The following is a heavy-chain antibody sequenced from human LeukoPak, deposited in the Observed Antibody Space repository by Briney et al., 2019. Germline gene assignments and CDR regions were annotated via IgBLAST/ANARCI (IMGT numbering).Heavy chain of an antibody. Sequence: ASVKVSCKASGYTFTGYYMHWVRQAPGQGLGWMGWINPNSGGTNYAQKFQGRVTMTRDTSISTAYMELSRLRSDDTAVYYCARPLIGSGSYNYWGQGTLVTVSS. D-gene: IGHD3-10*01. CDR3: ARPLIGSGSYNY. J-gene: IGHJ4*02. CDR2: INPNSGGT. CDR1: GYTFTGYY. V-gene: IGHV1-2*02.